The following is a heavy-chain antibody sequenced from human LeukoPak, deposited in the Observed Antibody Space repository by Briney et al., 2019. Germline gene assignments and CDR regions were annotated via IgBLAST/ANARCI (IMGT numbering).Heavy chain of an antibody. J-gene: IGHJ4*02. CDR3: ARGSYYDYVWGSYRYAAAFGY. Sequence: GGSLRLSCAASGFTLGSYAAHSARHAPGKWREWVTFILYDGRNKYCADCVEDRFNFSRHNSNNTLYLQMNSLRAEDTAVYYCARGSYYDYVWGSYRYAAAFGYWGQGTLVTVSP. V-gene: IGHV3-30-3*01. CDR2: ILYDGRNK. CDR1: GFTLGSYA. D-gene: IGHD3-16*02.